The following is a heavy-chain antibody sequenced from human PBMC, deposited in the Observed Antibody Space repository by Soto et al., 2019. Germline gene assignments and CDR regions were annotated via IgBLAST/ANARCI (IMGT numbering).Heavy chain of an antibody. Sequence: SVKVSCKASGGTFTNYAISWVRQAPGQGLEWMGGIIPMFGITNYAQKFQGRVTITADESTSTAYMELSSLMSEDTAVYYCARAPIRYCSGDSCYRYNWFDLWGQGAPVTVSS. D-gene: IGHD2-15*01. CDR1: GGTFTNYA. CDR2: IIPMFGIT. CDR3: ARAPIRYCSGDSCYRYNWFDL. J-gene: IGHJ5*02. V-gene: IGHV1-69*13.